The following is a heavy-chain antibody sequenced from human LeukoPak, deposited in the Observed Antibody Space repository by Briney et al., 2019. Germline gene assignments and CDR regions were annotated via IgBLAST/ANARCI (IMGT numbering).Heavy chain of an antibody. CDR3: AKDITMVRGIRRDFDP. CDR1: GFTFSSYA. J-gene: IGHJ5*02. V-gene: IGHV3-23*01. CDR2: ISGSGGST. Sequence: PGGSLRLSSAASGFTFSSYAMSWVRQAPGKGLEWVSAISGSGGSTYYADSVKGRFTISRDNSKNTLYLQMNSLRAEDTAVYYCAKDITMVRGIRRDFDPWGQGTLVTVSS. D-gene: IGHD3-10*01.